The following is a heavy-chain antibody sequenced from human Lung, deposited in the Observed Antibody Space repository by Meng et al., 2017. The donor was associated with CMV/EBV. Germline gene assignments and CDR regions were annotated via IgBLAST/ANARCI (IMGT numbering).Heavy chain of an antibody. CDR1: GGSISSSYW. V-gene: IGHV4-4*02. D-gene: IGHD5-24*01. CDR2: MYHSGTT. J-gene: IGHJ4*02. CDR3: ATQESRDGHNPY. Sequence: HLQESGPGLVKPSGTLSLTCVVSGGSISSSYWWTWVRQSPGKGLEWIGEMYHSGTTNYNPSLKSRVTISMGKSNNQLSLKLNSVTAADTAVYYCATQESRDGHNPYWGQGTLVTV.